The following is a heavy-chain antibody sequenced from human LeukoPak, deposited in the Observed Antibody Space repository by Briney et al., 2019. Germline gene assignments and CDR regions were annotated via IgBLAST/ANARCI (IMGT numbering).Heavy chain of an antibody. CDR2: ISSSSSYI. J-gene: IGHJ4*02. CDR3: ARRYYGSATYRLPYDY. D-gene: IGHD3-22*01. V-gene: IGHV3-21*01. Sequence: GGSLRLSCAASGVTFSDYSMNWVRQAPGKGLECVLSISSSSSYIYYADSVKGRFTISRDNAENSLYLQMSSLRAEDTAVYYCARRYYGSATYRLPYDYWGQGTLVTVSS. CDR1: GVTFSDYS.